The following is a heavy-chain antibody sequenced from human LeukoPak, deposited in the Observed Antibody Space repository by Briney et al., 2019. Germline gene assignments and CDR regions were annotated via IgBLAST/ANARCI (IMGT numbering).Heavy chain of an antibody. CDR3: ARSDYGDLSPSGY. V-gene: IGHV4-59*01. CDR1: GGSISSYY. J-gene: IGHJ4*02. Sequence: SETLSLTCTVSGGSISSYYWSWIRQPPGKGLEWIGYIYYSGSTNYNPSLKSRVTISVDTSKNQFSLKLSSVTAADTAVYYCARSDYGDLSPSGYWGQGTLVTVSS. D-gene: IGHD4-17*01. CDR2: IYYSGST.